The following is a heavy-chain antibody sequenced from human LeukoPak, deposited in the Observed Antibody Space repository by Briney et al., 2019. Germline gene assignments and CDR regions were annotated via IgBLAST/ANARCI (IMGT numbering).Heavy chain of an antibody. CDR1: GVTFSSYA. V-gene: IGHV3-23*01. J-gene: IGHJ4*02. CDR3: AKREVGAFGY. D-gene: IGHD1-26*01. CDR2: ISVSGGST. Sequence: VGSLRLSCAASGVTFSSYAMSWGRQAPGKGLGWVSAISVSGGSTYYADSVKGRFTISRDNSKNTLYLQMNSLRAEDAAVYYCAKREVGAFGYWGQGTLVTVSS.